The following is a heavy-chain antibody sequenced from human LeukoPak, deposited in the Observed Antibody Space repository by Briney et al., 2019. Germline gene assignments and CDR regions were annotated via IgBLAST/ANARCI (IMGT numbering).Heavy chain of an antibody. CDR3: AKDAPPYVDTAENYFDY. Sequence: GGSLRLSCAASGFTFSSYAMSWVRQAPGKGLEWVAVISYDGSNKYYADSVKGRFTISRDNSKNTLYLQMNSLRAEDTAVYYCAKDAPPYVDTAENYFDYWGQGTLVTVSS. CDR1: GFTFSSYA. CDR2: ISYDGSNK. J-gene: IGHJ4*02. V-gene: IGHV3-30*18. D-gene: IGHD5-18*01.